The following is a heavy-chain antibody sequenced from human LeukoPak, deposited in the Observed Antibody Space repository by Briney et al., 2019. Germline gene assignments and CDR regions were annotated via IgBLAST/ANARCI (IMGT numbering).Heavy chain of an antibody. CDR3: ARGPGSCYPFDY. J-gene: IGHJ4*02. D-gene: IGHD2-2*01. Sequence: GGSLSLSCAASGFTFSNYSMNWVRQAPGKGLEWVSFISSSSSTIYYADSVEGPFTISRENAKNSLYLQMNSLRAEDTAVYYCARGPGSCYPFDYEGQGTLVTVSS. CDR1: GFTFSNYS. CDR2: ISSSSSTI. V-gene: IGHV3-48*01.